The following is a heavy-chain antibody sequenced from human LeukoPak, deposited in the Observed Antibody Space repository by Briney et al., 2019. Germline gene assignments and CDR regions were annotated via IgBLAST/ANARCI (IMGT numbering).Heavy chain of an antibody. D-gene: IGHD1-26*01. J-gene: IGHJ4*02. CDR3: ATPGTAYSGSYYGFDY. V-gene: IGHV4-39*07. CDR1: GGSISSSSYY. Sequence: SETLSLTCTVSGGSISSSSYYWGWIRQPPGKGLEWIGSIYYGGSSDYNPSLKSRVTMSLDMSKNQFSLKLSSVTAADTAVYYCATPGTAYSGSYYGFDYWGQETLVTVSS. CDR2: IYYGGSS.